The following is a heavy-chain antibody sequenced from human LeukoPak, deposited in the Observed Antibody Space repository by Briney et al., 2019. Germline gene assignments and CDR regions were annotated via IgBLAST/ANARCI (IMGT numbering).Heavy chain of an antibody. V-gene: IGHV4-34*01. CDR1: GGSFSGYY. J-gene: IGHJ3*02. CDR2: INHSGST. D-gene: IGHD1-26*01. CDR3: ARESGSYYRAFDI. Sequence: NPSETLSLTCAVYGGSFSGYYWSWIRQPPGKGLEWIGEINHSGSTNYNPSLKSRVTISVDTSKNQFSLKLSSVTAADTAVYYCARESGSYYRAFDIWGQGTMVTVSS.